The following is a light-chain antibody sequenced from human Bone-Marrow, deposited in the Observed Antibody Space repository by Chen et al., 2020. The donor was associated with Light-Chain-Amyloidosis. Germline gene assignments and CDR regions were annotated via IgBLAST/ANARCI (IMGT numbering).Light chain of an antibody. J-gene: IGKJ4*01. CDR1: QTISSNY. Sequence: EIVLTQSPGTLSLSPGEGANLPCRASQTISSNYLTWYQQKFSQAPRLLIYGSSSSATGIPDRFTGSGSGTDFTLTINRLEPEDFAMYYCQQDGTSPLTFGRGTKVEIK. V-gene: IGKV3-20*01. CDR3: QQDGTSPLT. CDR2: GSS.